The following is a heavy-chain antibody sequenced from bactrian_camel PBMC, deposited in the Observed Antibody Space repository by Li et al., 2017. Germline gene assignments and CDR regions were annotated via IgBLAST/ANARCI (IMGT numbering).Heavy chain of an antibody. V-gene: IGHV3S55*01. D-gene: IGHD6*01. CDR1: GYIGSSYC. Sequence: HVQLVESGGGSVQAGGSLILSCAASGYIGSSYCMAWFRQAPGKEREGVAAIGDDGNTVYVDSVKGRFTISVDGAGDTQYLQTNNLKPEDTASYYCASLNPGGDCGGWLKSPPNKYSQGTQVTVS. J-gene: IGHJ4*01. CDR2: IGDDGNT.